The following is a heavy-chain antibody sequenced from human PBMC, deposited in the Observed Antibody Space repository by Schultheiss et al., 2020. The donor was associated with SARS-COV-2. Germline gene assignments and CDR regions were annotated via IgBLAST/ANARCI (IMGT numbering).Heavy chain of an antibody. CDR1: GFTFSSYG. CDR3: ARHSVSDIFDI. Sequence: AGSLRLSCAASGFTFSSYGMHWVRQAPGKGLEWVAVIWYDGSNKYYADSVKGRFTISRDNSKNTLYLQMNSLRAEDTAVYYCARHSVSDIFDIWGQGTMVTVSS. CDR2: IWYDGSNK. J-gene: IGHJ3*02. V-gene: IGHV3-33*08. D-gene: IGHD3-9*01.